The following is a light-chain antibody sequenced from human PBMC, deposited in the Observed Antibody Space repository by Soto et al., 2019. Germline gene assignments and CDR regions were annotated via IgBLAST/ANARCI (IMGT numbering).Light chain of an antibody. CDR3: HQFGYSPRT. J-gene: IGKJ1*01. V-gene: IGKV3-20*01. CDR2: GAS. Sequence: ERMMPQSPATLSLSPGERATLSCRASQSVSNNYLAWYQQKPGQAPRLLIYGASNRATGIPDRFSGSGSGTDFTLAIRRLEPEDFAVYYCHQFGYSPRTFGQGTKVDIK. CDR1: QSVSNNY.